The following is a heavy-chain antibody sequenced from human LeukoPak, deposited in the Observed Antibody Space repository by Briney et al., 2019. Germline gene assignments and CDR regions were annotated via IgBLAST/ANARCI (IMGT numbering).Heavy chain of an antibody. CDR2: IIPIFGTA. Sequence: GASVKVSCKASGGTFSSYAISWVRQAPGQGLEWMGGIIPIFGTANYAQKFQGRVTITADESTSTVYMELSSLRSEDTAVYYCARDAGVRGVILTNWGQGTLVTVSS. J-gene: IGHJ4*02. CDR3: ARDAGVRGVILTN. D-gene: IGHD3-10*01. V-gene: IGHV1-69*13. CDR1: GGTFSSYA.